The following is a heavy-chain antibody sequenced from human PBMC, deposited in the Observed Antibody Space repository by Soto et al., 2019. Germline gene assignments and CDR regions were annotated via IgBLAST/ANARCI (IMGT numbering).Heavy chain of an antibody. D-gene: IGHD6-13*01. J-gene: IGHJ4*02. Sequence: PSETLSLTCTVSGGSISSSSYYWGWIRQPPGKGLEWIGSIYYSGSTHYNPSLKSRVTLSVDTSTDQFSLKLNSVTAADTATYYCARQIGGGSWSLDYWGQGTLVTVSS. CDR1: GGSISSSSYY. CDR2: IYYSGST. V-gene: IGHV4-39*01. CDR3: ARQIGGGSWSLDY.